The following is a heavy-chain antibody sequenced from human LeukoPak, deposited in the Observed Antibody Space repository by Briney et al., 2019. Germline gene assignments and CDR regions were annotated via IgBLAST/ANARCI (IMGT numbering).Heavy chain of an antibody. CDR2: ISSSSSYI. D-gene: IGHD2-21*02. CDR3: ARDPDCGGDCYSFDY. CDR1: GFTFSSYS. V-gene: IGHV3-21*01. Sequence: PGGVLRLSCAASGFTFSSYSMKWVRPAPGKGLGRVSSISSSSSYIYYADSVKGRFTISRDNAKNSLYLQMNSLRAEDTAVYYCARDPDCGGDCYSFDYWGQGTLVTVSS. J-gene: IGHJ4*02.